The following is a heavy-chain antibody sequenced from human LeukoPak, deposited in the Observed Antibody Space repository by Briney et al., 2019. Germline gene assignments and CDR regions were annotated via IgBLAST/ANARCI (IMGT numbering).Heavy chain of an antibody. CDR3: AKGENWNDVSGYFDC. J-gene: IGHJ4*02. Sequence: GGSLRLSCAASGFTFSSNAMSWVRQAPGKGLEWVSAIRGSGASTYYADSVKGRFTISRDNSKNTLYLQMNSLRAEDTAVNYCAKGENWNDVSGYFDCWGQGTLVTVSS. V-gene: IGHV3-23*01. CDR1: GFTFSSNA. D-gene: IGHD1-1*01. CDR2: IRGSGAST.